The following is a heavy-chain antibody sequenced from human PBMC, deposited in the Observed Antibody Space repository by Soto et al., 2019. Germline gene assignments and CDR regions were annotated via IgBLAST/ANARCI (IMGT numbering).Heavy chain of an antibody. CDR2: ISAYNDNI. D-gene: IGHD3-22*01. CDR1: GYAFTSYA. J-gene: IGHJ4*02. CDR3: ARAEDYYDSSTTYFDY. Sequence: ASVKVSCKASGYAFTSYAISWVRQAPGQGLDWMGWISAYNDNIIYTQKSQGRVTMTTDTSTSTAYMELRSLRSDDTAVYYCARAEDYYDSSTTYFDYWGQGTLVTVSS. V-gene: IGHV1-18*01.